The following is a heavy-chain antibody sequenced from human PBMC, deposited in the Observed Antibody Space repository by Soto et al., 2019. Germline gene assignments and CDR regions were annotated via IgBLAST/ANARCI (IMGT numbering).Heavy chain of an antibody. J-gene: IGHJ4*02. V-gene: IGHV3-23*01. CDR2: ISGSGDNT. CDR1: GFGLNIYG. Sequence: HGGSMRLSCLASGFGLNIYGMNWVRQAPGKGLEWVAGISGSGDNTYFADSVEGRFAISRDNPKNTLYLQINSLRADDTAMYYCAKGCSGSSCYAMVDCWGQGTLVTVSS. CDR3: AKGCSGSSCYAMVDC. D-gene: IGHD2-15*01.